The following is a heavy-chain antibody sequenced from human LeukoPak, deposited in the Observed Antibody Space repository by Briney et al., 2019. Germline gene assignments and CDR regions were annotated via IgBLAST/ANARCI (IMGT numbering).Heavy chain of an antibody. CDR3: ASEGSSWYYFDY. Sequence: GGSLRLSGAASGFTFSSYWMHWVRQAPGKGLVWVSRINSDGSSTSYADSVKGRFTISRDNAKNTLYLQMNSLRAEDTAVYYCASEGSSWYYFDYWGQGTLVTVSS. D-gene: IGHD6-13*01. CDR1: GFTFSSYW. V-gene: IGHV3-74*01. CDR2: INSDGSST. J-gene: IGHJ4*02.